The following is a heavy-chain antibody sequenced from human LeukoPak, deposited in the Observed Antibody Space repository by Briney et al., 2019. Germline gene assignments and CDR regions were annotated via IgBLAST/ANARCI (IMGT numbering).Heavy chain of an antibody. Sequence: PGGSLRLSCAGSGFTSGRFAMNWFRQAPGKGLEWVSGISGSGGYTYYADSVKGRSTISRDNSKNTLYLQMNSLRAEDTAVYFCAKAWARAFYYWGQGTLVTVSS. CDR3: AKAWARAFYY. D-gene: IGHD1-26*01. CDR2: ISGSGGYT. CDR1: GFTSGRFA. V-gene: IGHV3-23*01. J-gene: IGHJ4*02.